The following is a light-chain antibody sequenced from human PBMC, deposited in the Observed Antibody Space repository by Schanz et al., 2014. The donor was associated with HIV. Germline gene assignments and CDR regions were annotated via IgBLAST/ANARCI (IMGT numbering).Light chain of an antibody. CDR3: GAWDNSLSAVV. CDR2: DNN. V-gene: IGLV1-51*01. CDR1: TSNVGDTD. Sequence: QSVLTQPPSVSAAPGQRVTISCSGSTSNVGDTDVYWYQQLPGTAPKLLIYDNNKRPSGIPDRFSGSKSGTSAALGITGLQTGDEAVYYCGAWDNSLSAVVIGGGTKLTVL. J-gene: IGLJ2*01.